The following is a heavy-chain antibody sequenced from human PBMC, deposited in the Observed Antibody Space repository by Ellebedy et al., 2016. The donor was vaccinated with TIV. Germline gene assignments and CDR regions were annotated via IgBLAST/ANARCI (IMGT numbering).Heavy chain of an antibody. CDR1: GFTFSSYA. Sequence: GESLKISCAASGFTFSSYAMSWVRQAPGKGLEWVSAIRGSGGSTSYADSVKGRFTISSDNSKDTLYLQMNSLRAEDTAVYYCARGTYYKSESYGHWGQGTLVTVSS. CDR2: IRGSGGST. J-gene: IGHJ4*02. D-gene: IGHD3-10*01. CDR3: ARGTYYKSESYGH. V-gene: IGHV3-23*01.